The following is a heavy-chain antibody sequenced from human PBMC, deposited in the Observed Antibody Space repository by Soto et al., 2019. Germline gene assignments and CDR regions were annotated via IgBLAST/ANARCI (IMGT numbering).Heavy chain of an antibody. CDR3: AGGSSLCWECFHH. D-gene: IGHD2-2*01. J-gene: IGHJ1*01. Sequence: QVQLQESGPGLVKPSETLSLTCNVSGGSISSYYWSWIRQPPGKGLEYIGHVYNSGSTIHSPSLKRRATTSVDTSKNQFSLKLTSVTAADTAVYYCAGGSSLCWECFHHWGQGILITVSS. CDR1: GGSISSYY. CDR2: VYNSGST. V-gene: IGHV4-59*01.